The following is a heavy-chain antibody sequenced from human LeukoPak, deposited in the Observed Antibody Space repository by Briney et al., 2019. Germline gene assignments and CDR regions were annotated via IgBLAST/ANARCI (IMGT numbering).Heavy chain of an antibody. Sequence: SVKVSCKPAGPTFSSSAISWVRQAPGQGLEWMGGMIPIFGKAHSAQKFQGRVTITPDESPSTAYMELSSLRSEDTAVYYCARGGYSSPPFDYWGQGTLVTVSS. CDR2: MIPIFGKA. V-gene: IGHV1-69*13. CDR1: GPTFSSSA. CDR3: ARGGYSSPPFDY. D-gene: IGHD6-13*01. J-gene: IGHJ4*02.